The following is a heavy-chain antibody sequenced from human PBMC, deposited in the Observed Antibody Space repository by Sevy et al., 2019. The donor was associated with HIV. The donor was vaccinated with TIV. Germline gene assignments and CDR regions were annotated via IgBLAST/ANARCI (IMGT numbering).Heavy chain of an antibody. CDR2: IKQDGSEK. D-gene: IGHD3-22*01. J-gene: IGHJ4*02. V-gene: IGHV3-7*01. Sequence: GGSLRLSCAASGFTFSSYWMSWVRQAPGKGLEWVANIKQDGSEKYYVDSVKGRFTISRDNAKNSLYLQMNSLRAEDTAVYYCARADLYYDTAFDYWGQGTLVTVSS. CDR1: GFTFSSYW. CDR3: ARADLYYDTAFDY.